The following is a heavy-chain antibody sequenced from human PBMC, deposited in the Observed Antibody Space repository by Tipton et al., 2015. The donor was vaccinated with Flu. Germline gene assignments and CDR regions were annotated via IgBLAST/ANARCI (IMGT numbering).Heavy chain of an antibody. V-gene: IGHV4-59*08. CDR3: ARLSFYDVDLKNFYFDF. CDR2: VSYRGST. J-gene: IGHJ4*02. Sequence: TLSLTCTVSGDSMSNYYWSWIRQPPGKGLEWIGYVSYRGSTNYNPSLKSRVTVSVDTSKNQFSLKLRSVTAADTAVYFCARLSFYDVDLKNFYFDFWGQGTLVTVSS. CDR1: GDSMSNYY. D-gene: IGHD3-10*02.